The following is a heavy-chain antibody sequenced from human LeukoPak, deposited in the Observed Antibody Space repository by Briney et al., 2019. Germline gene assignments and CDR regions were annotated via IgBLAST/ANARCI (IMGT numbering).Heavy chain of an antibody. V-gene: IGHV3-30*18. CDR2: ISYDGSNK. CDR3: AKEYSGYGGDYYYYGMDV. CDR1: GFTFSSYG. Sequence: GGSLRLSCAASGFTFSSYGMHWVRQAPGKGLEWVAVISYDGSNKYYADSVKGRFTISRDKSKNPLYLQMNSLRAEDTDVYYCAKEYSGYGGDYYYYGMDVWGQGTTVTVSS. D-gene: IGHD5-12*01. J-gene: IGHJ6*02.